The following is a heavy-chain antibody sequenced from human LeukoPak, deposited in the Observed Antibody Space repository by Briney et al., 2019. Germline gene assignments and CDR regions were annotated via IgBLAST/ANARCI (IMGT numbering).Heavy chain of an antibody. CDR3: ARGSHDNPYYYDSSGYYLDY. V-gene: IGHV3-30*02. CDR2: IRYDGSYK. J-gene: IGHJ4*02. D-gene: IGHD3-22*01. CDR1: GFTFSNYG. Sequence: HPGGSLRLSCAASGFTFSNYGMHWVRQAPGKGLEWVAFIRYDGSYKYYADSVKGRFTISRDNAKNSLYLQMNSLRAEDTAVYYCARGSHDNPYYYDSSGYYLDYWGQGTLVTVSS.